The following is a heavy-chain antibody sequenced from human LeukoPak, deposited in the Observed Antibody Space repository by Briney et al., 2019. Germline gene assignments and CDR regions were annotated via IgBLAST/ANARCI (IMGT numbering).Heavy chain of an antibody. CDR1: GFTFSSYG. D-gene: IGHD2-8*02. V-gene: IGHV3-23*01. CDR3: ARGASTASLARPGFDY. Sequence: PGGSLRLSCAASGFTFSSYGMNWIRQAPGKGLEWVSAISTNGGSTHYADSVKGRFTISRDNSKNTLFLHVNSLTDDDTAVYYCARGASTASLARPGFDYWGQGTLVTVSS. CDR2: ISTNGGST. J-gene: IGHJ4*02.